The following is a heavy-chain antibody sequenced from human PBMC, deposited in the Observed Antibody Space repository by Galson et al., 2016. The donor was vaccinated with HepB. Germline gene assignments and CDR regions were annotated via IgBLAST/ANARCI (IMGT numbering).Heavy chain of an antibody. D-gene: IGHD6-19*01. V-gene: IGHV3-23*01. Sequence: SLRLSCAASGFTFSTNAMHWVRRAPGKGLEWVSGISDSGSSTSYADSVKGRFTISRDNSKNTLYLQMNSLRAEDTAIYYCANQHTTGWYSCLTHWGQGTLVTVSS. CDR3: ANQHTTGWYSCLTH. CDR2: ISDSGSST. CDR1: GFTFSTNA. J-gene: IGHJ4*02.